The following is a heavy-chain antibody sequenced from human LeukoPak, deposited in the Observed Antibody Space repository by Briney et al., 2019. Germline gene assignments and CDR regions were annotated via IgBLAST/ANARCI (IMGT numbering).Heavy chain of an antibody. CDR3: AKTAAGFFNWFDP. CDR1: GFTFSSYA. Sequence: GVSLRLSCAASGFTFSSYARSWVRQAPGKGLEWVSAISGSGGSTYYADSVKGRLTISRDNSKNTLYLQMNSLRAEDTAVYYCAKTAAGFFNWFDPWGQGTLVTVSS. J-gene: IGHJ5*02. D-gene: IGHD6-13*01. V-gene: IGHV3-23*01. CDR2: ISGSGGST.